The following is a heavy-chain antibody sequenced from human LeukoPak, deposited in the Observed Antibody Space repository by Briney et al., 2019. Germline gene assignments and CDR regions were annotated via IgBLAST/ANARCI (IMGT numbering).Heavy chain of an antibody. CDR2: ITTINHYI. V-gene: IGHV3-21*01. CDR1: GFTLSDYH. Sequence: GGSLRLSCAASGFTLSDYHMNWIRQAPGKGLDWLSSITTINHYIYYSSAVRGRFTISRDNAKNSLYLQMNSLRGEDTAVYYCARSGGPGTYHQLRYNWFDPWGQGTLVTVCS. CDR3: ARSGGPGTYHQLRYNWFDP. D-gene: IGHD3-10*01. J-gene: IGHJ5*02.